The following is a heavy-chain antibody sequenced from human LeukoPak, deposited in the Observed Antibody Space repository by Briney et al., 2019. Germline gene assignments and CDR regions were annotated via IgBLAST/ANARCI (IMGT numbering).Heavy chain of an antibody. D-gene: IGHD3-10*01. CDR2: INHSGST. Sequence: SETLSLTCAVYGGSFSGYYWSWIRQPPGKGLVWIGEINHSGSTNYNPSLKSRVTISVDTSKNQFSLKLSSVTAADTAVYYCARGRWFGELIGYYYYYMDVWGKGTTVTVSS. CDR3: ARGRWFGELIGYYYYYMDV. CDR1: GGSFSGYY. J-gene: IGHJ6*03. V-gene: IGHV4-34*01.